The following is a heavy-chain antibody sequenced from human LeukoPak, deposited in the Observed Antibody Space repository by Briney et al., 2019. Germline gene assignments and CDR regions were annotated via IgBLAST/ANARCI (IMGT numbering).Heavy chain of an antibody. CDR1: GFTFNTYA. CDR2: ISGSDGGT. CDR3: AKGSRGYFDWLLYFDY. D-gene: IGHD3-9*01. Sequence: PGGSLRLSCAASGFTFNTYAMSWVRQAPGKGLEWVSAISGSDGGTNYADSVKGRFTISRDNSKNTLYLQMNSLRAEDTAVYYCAKGSRGYFDWLLYFDYWGQGTLVTVSS. J-gene: IGHJ4*02. V-gene: IGHV3-23*01.